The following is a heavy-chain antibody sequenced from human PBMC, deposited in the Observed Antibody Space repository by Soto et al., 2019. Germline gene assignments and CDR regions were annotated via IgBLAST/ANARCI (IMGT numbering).Heavy chain of an antibody. CDR3: ARAGMDKCELAGDDY. J-gene: IGHJ4*02. Sequence: VASVKVSCKASGYTFTGYYMHWVRQAPGQGLEWMGWINPNSGGTNYAQKFQGRVTMTRDTSISTAYMELSRLRSDDTAVYYCARAGMDKCELAGDDYWGQGTLVTVSS. CDR2: INPNSGGT. CDR1: GYTFTGYY. V-gene: IGHV1-2*02. D-gene: IGHD1-26*01.